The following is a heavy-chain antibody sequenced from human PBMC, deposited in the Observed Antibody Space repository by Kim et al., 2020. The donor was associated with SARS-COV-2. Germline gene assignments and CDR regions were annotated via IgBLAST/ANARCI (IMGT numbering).Heavy chain of an antibody. CDR2: IRSKAYGGTT. D-gene: IGHD6-6*01. V-gene: IGHV3-49*03. CDR1: GFTFGDYA. J-gene: IGHJ4*02. Sequence: GGSLRLSCTASGFTFGDYAMSWFRQAPGKGLEWVGFIRSKAYGGTTEYAASVKGRFTISRDDSKSIAYLQMNSLKTEDTAVYYCTRPDNPRGIAARYFGDYWGQGTLVTVSS. CDR3: TRPDNPRGIAARYFGDY.